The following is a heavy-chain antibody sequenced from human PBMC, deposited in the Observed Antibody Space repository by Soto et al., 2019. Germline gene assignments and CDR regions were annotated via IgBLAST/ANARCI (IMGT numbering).Heavy chain of an antibody. CDR2: IYHSGST. CDR3: AREGVPNNWFDP. J-gene: IGHJ5*02. CDR1: GGSISSGGYS. D-gene: IGHD3-10*01. V-gene: IGHV4-30-2*01. Sequence: SETLSLTCAVSGGSISSGGYSWSWIRQPPGKGLEWIGYIYHSGSTYYNPSLKSRVTISVDRSKNQFSLKLSSVTAADTAVCYCAREGVPNNWFDPWGQGTLVTVSS.